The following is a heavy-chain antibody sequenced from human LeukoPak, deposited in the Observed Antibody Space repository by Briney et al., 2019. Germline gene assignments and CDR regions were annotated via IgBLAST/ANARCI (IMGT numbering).Heavy chain of an antibody. CDR1: GFSFTNSW. Sequence: PGGSLRLSCAASGFSFTNSWKTWVRQAPGKGLEWVGRIKRTSDGGTKEYAEPVEGRFTISRDDSRNTLYLQMNSLKIEDTALYYCATSTPHRTYFGGDSFDFWGQGTMVIVSP. CDR2: IKRTSDGGTK. CDR3: ATSTPHRTYFGGDSFDF. J-gene: IGHJ3*01. D-gene: IGHD3-10*01. V-gene: IGHV3-15*01.